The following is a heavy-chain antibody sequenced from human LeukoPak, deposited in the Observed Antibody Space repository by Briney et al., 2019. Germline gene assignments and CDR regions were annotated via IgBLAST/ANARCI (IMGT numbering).Heavy chain of an antibody. CDR3: ARSYYLGVFDY. CDR2: ISSSSSYI. J-gene: IGHJ4*02. D-gene: IGHD1-26*01. V-gene: IGHV3-21*01. CDR1: GFTFSSYA. Sequence: PGGSLRLSCAASGFTFSSYAMSWVRQAPGKGLEWVSSISSSSSYIYYADSVKGRFTISRDNAKNSLYLQMNNLRAEDTAVYYCARSYYLGVFDYWGQGTLVTVSS.